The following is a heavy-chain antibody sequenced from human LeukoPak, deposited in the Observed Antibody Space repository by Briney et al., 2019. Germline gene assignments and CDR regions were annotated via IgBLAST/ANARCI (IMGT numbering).Heavy chain of an antibody. CDR2: IYYSGTT. Sequence: SETLSLTCTVTGGSISGYCWSWIRQPPGKGLEWIGFIYYSGTTNYNPSLKSRVTVSVDTSKNQFSLMLSSVTAADTAVYYCARMTSYSSGCYFDYWGQGTLVTVSS. J-gene: IGHJ4*02. CDR3: ARMTSYSSGCYFDY. D-gene: IGHD6-19*01. CDR1: GGSISGYC. V-gene: IGHV4-59*01.